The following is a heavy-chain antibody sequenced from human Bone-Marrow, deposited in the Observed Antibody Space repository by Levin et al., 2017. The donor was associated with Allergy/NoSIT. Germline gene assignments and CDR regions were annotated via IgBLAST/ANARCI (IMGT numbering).Heavy chain of an antibody. CDR2: INPNSGGT. D-gene: IGHD3-22*01. CDR1: GYTFTGYY. CDR3: ARGQSADYYDSSGYYYHDY. Sequence: ASVKVSCKASGYTFTGYYMHWVRQAPGQGLEWMGWINPNSGGTNYAQKFQGRVTMTRDTSISTAYMELSRLRSEDTAVYYCARGQSADYYDSSGYYYHDYWGQGTLVTVSS. J-gene: IGHJ4*02. V-gene: IGHV1-2*02.